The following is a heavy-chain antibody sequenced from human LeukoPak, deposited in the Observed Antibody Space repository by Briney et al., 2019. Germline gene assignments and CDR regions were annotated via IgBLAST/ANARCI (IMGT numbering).Heavy chain of an antibody. V-gene: IGHV1-46*01. D-gene: IGHD2-15*01. J-gene: IGHJ5*02. CDR1: GYTFTSYY. CDR2: INPSGGST. Sequence: ASVTVSCKASGYTFTSYYMHWVRQAPGQGLEWMGIINPSGGSTSYAQKFQGRVTMTRDTSTSTVYMELSSLRSEDTAVYYCARGVPGYCSGGSCYPMYPWGQGTLVTVSS. CDR3: ARGVPGYCSGGSCYPMYP.